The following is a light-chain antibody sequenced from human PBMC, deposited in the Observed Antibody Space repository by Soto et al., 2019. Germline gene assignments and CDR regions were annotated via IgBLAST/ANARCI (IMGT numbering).Light chain of an antibody. CDR2: ASS. V-gene: IGKV1-9*01. J-gene: IGKJ2*01. CDR1: QGISSY. Sequence: DIQLTQSPSFLSASVGDRVTITCRASQGISSYLAWYQQKPGKAPKLLIYASSTLQSGGPSRFSGSGSGTEFTLTISSLQPEDFATYYCQQLNSYPYTFGQGTKLVIK. CDR3: QQLNSYPYT.